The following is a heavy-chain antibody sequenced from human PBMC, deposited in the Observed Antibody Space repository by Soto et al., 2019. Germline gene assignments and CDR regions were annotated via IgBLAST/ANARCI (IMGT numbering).Heavy chain of an antibody. V-gene: IGHV1-18*01. CDR3: ARVVGCTNGVCYIGWFDP. Sequence: QVQLVQSGAEVKKPGALVKVSCKASGYTFTSYGISWVRQAPGQGLEWMGWISAYNGNTNYAQKLQGRVTMTTDTSTSTAYMELRSLRSDDTAVYYCARVVGCTNGVCYIGWFDPWGQGTLVTVSS. CDR2: ISAYNGNT. CDR1: GYTFTSYG. J-gene: IGHJ5*02. D-gene: IGHD2-8*01.